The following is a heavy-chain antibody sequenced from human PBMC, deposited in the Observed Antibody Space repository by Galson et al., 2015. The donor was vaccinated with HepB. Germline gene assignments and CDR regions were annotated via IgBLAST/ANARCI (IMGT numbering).Heavy chain of an antibody. Sequence: SVKVSCKASGGTFSSYAISWVRQAPGQGLEWMGGIIPILGIANYAQKFQGRVTITADKSTSTAYMELSSLRSEDTAVYYCARVRGVGYNWNYGHDYYYMDVWGKGTTVTVSS. CDR3: ARVRGVGYNWNYGHDYYYMDV. D-gene: IGHD1-7*01. V-gene: IGHV1-69*10. J-gene: IGHJ6*03. CDR2: IIPILGIA. CDR1: GGTFSSYA.